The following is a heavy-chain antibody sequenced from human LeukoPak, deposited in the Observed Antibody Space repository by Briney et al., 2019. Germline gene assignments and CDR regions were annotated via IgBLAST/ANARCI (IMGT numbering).Heavy chain of an antibody. V-gene: IGHV1-18*01. CDR3: ARDPSYDSSGYPNWFDP. CDR1: GGTFSSYG. D-gene: IGHD3-22*01. Sequence: GASVKVSCKASGGTFSSYGITWVRLAPGQGLEWMGWISAYNGNTNYAQMFQGRVIMTTDTSTNTANMELRSLRADDTAMYYCARDPSYDSSGYPNWFDPWGQGTLVTVSS. J-gene: IGHJ5*02. CDR2: ISAYNGNT.